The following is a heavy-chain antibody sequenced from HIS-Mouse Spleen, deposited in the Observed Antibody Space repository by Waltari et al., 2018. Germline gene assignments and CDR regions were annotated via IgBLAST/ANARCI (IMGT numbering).Heavy chain of an antibody. CDR2: ISYDGSNK. D-gene: IGHD1-26*01. V-gene: IGHV3-30*03. J-gene: IGHJ3*01. CDR1: GVTFSSYG. CDR3: VVSGS. Sequence: QVQLVESGGGVVQPGRSLRLSWAASGVTFSSYGMHWVRQAPGKGLEWVAVISYDGSNKYYADSVKGRFTISRDNSKNTLYLQMNSLRAEDTAVYYCVVSGSWGQGTMVTVSS.